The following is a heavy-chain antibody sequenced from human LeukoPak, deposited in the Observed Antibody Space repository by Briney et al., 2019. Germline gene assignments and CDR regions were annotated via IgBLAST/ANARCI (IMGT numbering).Heavy chain of an antibody. D-gene: IGHD2-2*01. Sequence: ASVRVSCKASGGTFSSYAISWVRQAPGHGLEWMGRIIPIFGIANYAQKFQGRVTITADKSTSTAYMELSSLRSEDTAVYYCARSPGRLVVVPAAPENWFDPWGQGTLVTVSS. CDR1: GGTFSSYA. CDR3: ARSPGRLVVVPAAPENWFDP. CDR2: IIPIFGIA. V-gene: IGHV1-69*04. J-gene: IGHJ5*02.